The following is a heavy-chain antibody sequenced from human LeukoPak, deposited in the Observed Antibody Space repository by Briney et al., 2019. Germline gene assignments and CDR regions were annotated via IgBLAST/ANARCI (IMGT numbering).Heavy chain of an antibody. V-gene: IGHV4-59*08. Sequence: SETLSLTCTVSGGSISSSYWSWIRQPPANGLEWIGYIYYSGSTNNNPSFKRRVAISVDTPKNQFSLKLSSVTAADTAVYYCATWGIAVAGTFDYWGQGTLVTVST. J-gene: IGHJ4*02. CDR2: IYYSGST. D-gene: IGHD6-19*01. CDR3: ATWGIAVAGTFDY. CDR1: GGSISSSY.